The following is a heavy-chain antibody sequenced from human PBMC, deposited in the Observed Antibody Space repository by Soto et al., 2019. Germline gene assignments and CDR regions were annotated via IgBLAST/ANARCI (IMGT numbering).Heavy chain of an antibody. CDR2: TYYNGET. J-gene: IGHJ4*02. D-gene: IGHD6-19*01. CDR1: DDSFRGAEYY. Sequence: VLLQESGPRLLRPSETLSLTCTVSDDSFRGAEYYWSWIRQPLGKGPEWIGYTYYNGETKYNPALRRRGTMSEDTSKNQFALRLSCVTAADTAVYFCARGPAYINGWRTFDLWGRGILVTVSS. V-gene: IGHV4-61*08. CDR3: ARGPAYINGWRTFDL.